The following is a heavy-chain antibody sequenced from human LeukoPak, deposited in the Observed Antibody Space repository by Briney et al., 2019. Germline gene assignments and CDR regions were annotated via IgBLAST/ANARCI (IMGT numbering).Heavy chain of an antibody. J-gene: IGHJ6*02. CDR1: GFTVSSNY. V-gene: IGHV3-23*01. CDR3: AKDWRTDIPGISSAGTGFPIQYFYYYGMDV. D-gene: IGHD6-13*01. Sequence: PGGSLRLSCAASGFTVSSNYMSWVRQAPGKGLECVSTINGPGRSTYYADSVRGRFTISRDNSKNTLYLQMYGLRADDTAIYFCAKDWRTDIPGISSAGTGFPIQYFYYYGMDVWGQGTTVTVSS. CDR2: INGPGRST.